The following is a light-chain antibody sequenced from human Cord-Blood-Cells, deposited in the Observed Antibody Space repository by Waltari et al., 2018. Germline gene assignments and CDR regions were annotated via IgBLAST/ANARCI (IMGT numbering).Light chain of an antibody. Sequence: SYVLTQPPSVSVAPGKTARIPWGGNSIGSKSVPWYQQEPGQAPVLVVYDDSDRPSGIPERFSGSNSGNTATRTSSSVEAGDEADYYCQVWDSSSDQVVFGGGTKLTVL. CDR2: DDS. J-gene: IGLJ2*01. CDR1: SIGSKS. V-gene: IGLV3-21*03. CDR3: QVWDSSSDQVV.